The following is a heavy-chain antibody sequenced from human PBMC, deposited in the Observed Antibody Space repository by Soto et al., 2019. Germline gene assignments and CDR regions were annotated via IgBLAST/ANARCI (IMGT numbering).Heavy chain of an antibody. Sequence: PSETLSLTCTLSGDSISTYYWTWIRQPPGKALEWIGNIYYTGSTTVNPSLKSRVDMSIGTSNSQFSLRLRSLTAADTAVYYCARLRYTTGWTFHFDYWGPGILVTVSS. J-gene: IGHJ4*02. CDR3: ARLRYTTGWTFHFDY. V-gene: IGHV4-59*08. D-gene: IGHD6-19*01. CDR1: GDSISTYY. CDR2: IYYTGST.